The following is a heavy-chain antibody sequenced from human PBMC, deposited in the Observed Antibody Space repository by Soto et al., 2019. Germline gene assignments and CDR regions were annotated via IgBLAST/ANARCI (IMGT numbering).Heavy chain of an antibody. D-gene: IGHD3-16*01. Sequence: QVQLVQSGAEVKKPGSSVKVSCKASGGTFSSYAISWVRQAPGQGLEWMGGIIPIFGTANYAQKFQGRVXIXAXXSTSTAYMELSSLRSEDTAVYYCARESEGEGWFDPWGQGTLVTVSS. V-gene: IGHV1-69*12. CDR1: GGTFSSYA. CDR2: IIPIFGTA. CDR3: ARESEGEGWFDP. J-gene: IGHJ5*02.